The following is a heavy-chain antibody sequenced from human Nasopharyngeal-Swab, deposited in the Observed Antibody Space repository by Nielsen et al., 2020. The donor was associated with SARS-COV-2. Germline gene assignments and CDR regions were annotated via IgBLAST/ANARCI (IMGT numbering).Heavy chain of an antibody. D-gene: IGHD6-19*01. J-gene: IGHJ6*02. V-gene: IGHV3-49*02. CDR2: IRSKAYGGTT. CDR3: TRDDSIAVAGVGYYYYGMDV. Sequence: VRQMPGKGLEWAGFIRSKAYGGTTEYAASVKGRFTISRDDSKSIAYLQMNSLKTEDTAVYYCTRDDSIAVAGVGYYYYGMDVWGQGTTVTVSS.